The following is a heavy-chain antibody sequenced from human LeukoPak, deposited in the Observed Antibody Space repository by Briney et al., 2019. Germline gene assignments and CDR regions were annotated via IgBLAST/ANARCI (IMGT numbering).Heavy chain of an antibody. D-gene: IGHD6-19*01. CDR2: IFHSGST. CDR1: GGSISSYY. J-gene: IGHJ4*02. Sequence: NPSETLSLTCTVSGGSISSYYWSWIRQPPGKGLEWIGYIFHSGSTNYNPSLKSRVTMSEDTSKNQFSLKLSSVNAADTAVYYCAREASSGWHIDYRGQGTLVTVSS. V-gene: IGHV4-59*01. CDR3: AREASSGWHIDY.